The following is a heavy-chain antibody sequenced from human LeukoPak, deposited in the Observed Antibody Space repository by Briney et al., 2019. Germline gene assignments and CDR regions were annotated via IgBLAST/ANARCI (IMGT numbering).Heavy chain of an antibody. Sequence: SETLSLTCTVSGGPISSGSYYWSWIRQPAGKGLEWIGRIYTSGSTNYNPSLKSRVTISVDTSKNQFSLKLSSVTAADTAVYYCARSHVRYYFDYWGQGTLVTVSS. V-gene: IGHV4-61*02. CDR1: GGPISSGSYY. CDR3: ARSHVRYYFDY. CDR2: IYTSGST. J-gene: IGHJ4*02.